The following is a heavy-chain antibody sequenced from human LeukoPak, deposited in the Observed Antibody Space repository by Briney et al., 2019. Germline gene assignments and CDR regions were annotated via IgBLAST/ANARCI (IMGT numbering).Heavy chain of an antibody. CDR2: IYHSGST. CDR3: ARVPYSRGVDYGGNGDAFDI. V-gene: IGHV4-38-2*01. CDR1: GYSISSGYY. Sequence: SETLSLTCAVSGYSISSGYYWGWIRQPPGKGLEWIGSIYHSGSTYYNPSLKSRVTISVDTSKNQFSLKLSSVTAADTAVYYCARVPYSRGVDYGGNGDAFDIWGQGTMVTVSS. D-gene: IGHD4-23*01. J-gene: IGHJ3*02.